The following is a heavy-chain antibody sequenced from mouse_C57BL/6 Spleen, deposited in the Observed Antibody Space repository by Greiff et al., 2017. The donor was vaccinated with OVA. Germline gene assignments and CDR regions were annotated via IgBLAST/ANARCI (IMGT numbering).Heavy chain of an antibody. CDR2: IDPSDSYT. CDR1: GYTFTSYW. Sequence: QVQLQQPEAELVKPGASVKLSCKASGYTFTSYWMQWVKQRPGQGLEWIGEIDPSDSYTNYNQKFKGKATLTVDTSSSTAYMQLSSLTSEDSAVYYCARWKEWSAYWGQGTLVTVSA. J-gene: IGHJ3*01. V-gene: IGHV1-50*01. CDR3: ARWKEWSAY.